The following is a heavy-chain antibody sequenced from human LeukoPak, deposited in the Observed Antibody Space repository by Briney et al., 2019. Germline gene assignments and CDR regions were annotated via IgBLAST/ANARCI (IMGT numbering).Heavy chain of an antibody. CDR2: INPNSGGT. J-gene: IGHJ3*02. D-gene: IGHD6-13*01. Sequence: GTSLRLSCAASGFTFSDYGMHWVRQAPGQGLEWMGWINPNSGGTNYAQKFQGWVTMTRDTSISTAYMELSRLRSDDTAVYYCARGGIYSSSWYGFTDAFDIWGQGTMVTVSS. CDR3: ARGGIYSSSWYGFTDAFDI. V-gene: IGHV1-2*04. CDR1: GFTFSDYG.